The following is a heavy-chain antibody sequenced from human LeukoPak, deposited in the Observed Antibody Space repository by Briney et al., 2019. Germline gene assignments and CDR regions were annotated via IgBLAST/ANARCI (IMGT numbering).Heavy chain of an antibody. V-gene: IGHV3-30*07. J-gene: IGHJ3*02. CDR3: AREGSISAVNDAFDI. CDR2: YDGINK. Sequence: YDGINKYYADSVKGRFTISRDNSKNTLYLQMNSLRAEDTAVYYCAREGSISAVNDAFDIWGQGTMVTVSS. D-gene: IGHD1-26*01.